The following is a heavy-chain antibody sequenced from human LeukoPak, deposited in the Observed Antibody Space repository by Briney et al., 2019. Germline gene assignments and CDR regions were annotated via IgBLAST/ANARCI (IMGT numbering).Heavy chain of an antibody. V-gene: IGHV3-23*01. Sequence: GGSLRLSCAASGFTFSSYAMSWVRQAPGKGLEWVSAISGSGGSTYYADSVKGRFTISRDNSKNTLYLQMNSLRAKDTAVYYCAKGGYSSGWYSDRGGHFDYWGQGTLVTVSS. CDR3: AKGGYSSGWYSDRGGHFDY. CDR2: ISGSGGST. J-gene: IGHJ4*02. D-gene: IGHD6-19*01. CDR1: GFTFSSYA.